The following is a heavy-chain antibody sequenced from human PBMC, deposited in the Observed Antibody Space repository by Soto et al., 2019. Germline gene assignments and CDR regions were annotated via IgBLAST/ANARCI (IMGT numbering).Heavy chain of an antibody. CDR1: GYTFTSYD. D-gene: IGHD5-18*01. CDR2: MNPNSGNT. CDR3: ARERGVDTAMVGDDY. J-gene: IGHJ4*02. V-gene: IGHV1-8*01. Sequence: QVQLVQSGAEVKKPGASVKVSCKASGYTFTSYDINWVRQATGQGLEWMGWMNPNSGNTGYAQKFQGRVNLTRNTSISTDYMEVSSLRSEDTAVYYCARERGVDTAMVGDDYWGQGTLVTVSS.